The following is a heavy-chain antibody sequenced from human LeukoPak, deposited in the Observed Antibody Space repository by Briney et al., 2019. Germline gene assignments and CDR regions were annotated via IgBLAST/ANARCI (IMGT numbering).Heavy chain of an antibody. V-gene: IGHV3-23*01. CDR1: GFTFDDYA. D-gene: IGHD4-17*01. CDR3: AKGYTVTTTLVDY. CDR2: ISGSGGSP. Sequence: PGGSLRLSCAASGFTFDDYAMHWVRQAPGKGLEWVSAISGSGGSPYYADSVKGRFTISRDNSKNTLFLQMNSLRAEDTAVYYCAKGYTVTTTLVDYWGQGTLVTVSS. J-gene: IGHJ4*02.